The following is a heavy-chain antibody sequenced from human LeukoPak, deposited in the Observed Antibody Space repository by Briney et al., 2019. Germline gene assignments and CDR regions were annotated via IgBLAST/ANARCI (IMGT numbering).Heavy chain of an antibody. D-gene: IGHD2-2*01. J-gene: IGHJ2*01. Sequence: GGSLRLSCAASGFTFSSYAMSWVRQAPGKGLEWVSGISGSGGSTYYADSVKGRFTISRDNSKNTLYLQMNSLGAEDTAVYYCAKEAWRGVVVPAAMSRSSYFDLWGRGTLVTVSS. CDR1: GFTFSSYA. CDR3: AKEAWRGVVVPAAMSRSSYFDL. CDR2: ISGSGGST. V-gene: IGHV3-23*01.